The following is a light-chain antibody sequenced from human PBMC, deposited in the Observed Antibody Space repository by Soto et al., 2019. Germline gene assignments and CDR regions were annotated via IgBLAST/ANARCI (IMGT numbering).Light chain of an antibody. CDR3: SSYRSRSPCV. J-gene: IGLJ1*01. V-gene: IGLV2-14*01. CDR1: SSDVGVYHY. Sequence: QSVLTTPAGGSGCPGDSISSSCTQNSSDVGVYHYVSWYQQHPGKATKLMIYEVSNRPSGVSNRFSGSKSGNTASLTISGLQAEDEADYSCSSYRSRSPCVFGTGTKVTVL. CDR2: EVS.